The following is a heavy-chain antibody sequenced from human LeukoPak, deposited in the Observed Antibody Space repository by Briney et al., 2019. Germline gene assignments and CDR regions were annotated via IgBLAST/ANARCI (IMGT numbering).Heavy chain of an antibody. J-gene: IGHJ4*02. CDR3: ARDAPYCTNGVCDTRFDH. V-gene: IGHV3-7*01. Sequence: GGSLRLSCAASGFTFTSHWMSWVRQAPGKGLEWVARMNLDGSEKYYVDSVKGRFTISRDNAKTSLYLEMNSLRDEDTAVYYCARDAPYCTNGVCDTRFDHWGQRTLVTVSS. D-gene: IGHD2-8*01. CDR1: GFTFTSHW. CDR2: MNLDGSEK.